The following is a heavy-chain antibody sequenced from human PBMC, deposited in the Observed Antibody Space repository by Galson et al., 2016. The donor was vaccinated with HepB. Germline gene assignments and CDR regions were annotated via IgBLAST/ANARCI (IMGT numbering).Heavy chain of an antibody. Sequence: SETLSLTCTVSGDSVTNSPFHWAWIRQPAGKGLEWIGTISYSGSAYYNSSLKSRLSISIDPSNNQFPLMLSSVTAADTAVYYCARVRRWFDPWGQGVLVTVSS. CDR3: ARVRRWFDP. CDR2: ISYSGSA. V-gene: IGHV4-39*06. J-gene: IGHJ5*02. CDR1: GDSVTNSPFH. D-gene: IGHD3-10*01.